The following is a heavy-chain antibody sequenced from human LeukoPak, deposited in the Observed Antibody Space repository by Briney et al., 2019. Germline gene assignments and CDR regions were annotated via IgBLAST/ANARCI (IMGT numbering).Heavy chain of an antibody. CDR2: IKSKTDGGTI. CDR3: TTDLSELDDSGYYAKYFHH. CDR1: GFTFSNAW. Sequence: SGGSLRLSCAASGFTFSNAWMSWVRQAPGKGLEWVGRIKSKTDGGTIDYAAPVKGRFTISRDDSKDTLFLQMNSLKTEDTAVYYCTTDLSELDDSGYYAKYFHHWGQGTLVSVSS. V-gene: IGHV3-15*01. D-gene: IGHD3-22*01. J-gene: IGHJ1*01.